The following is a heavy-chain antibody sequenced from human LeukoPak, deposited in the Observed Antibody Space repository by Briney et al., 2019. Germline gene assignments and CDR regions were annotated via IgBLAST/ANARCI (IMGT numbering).Heavy chain of an antibody. J-gene: IGHJ1*01. D-gene: IGHD6-6*01. CDR1: GFTFSSYS. CDR3: ARGDTSSSGEHFQH. CDR2: ITRSSSTI. V-gene: IGHV3-48*01. Sequence: PGGSLRLSCAASGFTFSSYSMNWVRQAPGKGLEWISYITRSSSTIYYADSAKGRFTISRDNAKKSLYLQMNNLRVEDTAVYYCARGDTSSSGEHFQHWGQGTWSPSPQ.